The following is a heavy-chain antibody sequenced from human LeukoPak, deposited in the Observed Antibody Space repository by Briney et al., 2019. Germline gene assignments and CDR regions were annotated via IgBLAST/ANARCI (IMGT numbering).Heavy chain of an antibody. J-gene: IGHJ4*02. CDR2: ISSSSSYI. V-gene: IGHV3-21*01. CDR1: GFTFSSYS. Sequence: GGSLRLSCAASGFTFSSYSMNWVRRAPGKGLEWVSSISSSSSYIYYADSVKGRFTISRDNAKNSLYLQMNSLRAEDTAVYYCARQGGAAATFDYWGQGTLVTVSS. CDR3: ARQGGAAATFDY. D-gene: IGHD2-2*01.